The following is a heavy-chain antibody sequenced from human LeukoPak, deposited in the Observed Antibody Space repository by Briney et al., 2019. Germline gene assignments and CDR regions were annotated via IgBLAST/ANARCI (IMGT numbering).Heavy chain of an antibody. CDR2: ISGSGGST. Sequence: PGGSLRLSCAASGFTFSSYAMSWVRQAPGKGLEWVSAISGSGGSTYYADSVKGRFTISRDNSKNTLYLQMNSLRAEDTAVYYCAKFGYCSSTSCGEYYFDYWGQGTPVTVSS. J-gene: IGHJ4*02. D-gene: IGHD2-2*01. CDR3: AKFGYCSSTSCGEYYFDY. V-gene: IGHV3-23*01. CDR1: GFTFSSYA.